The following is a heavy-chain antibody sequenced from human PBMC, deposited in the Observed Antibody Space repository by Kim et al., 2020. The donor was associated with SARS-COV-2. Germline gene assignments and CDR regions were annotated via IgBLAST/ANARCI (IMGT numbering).Heavy chain of an antibody. D-gene: IGHD6-19*01. J-gene: IGHJ1*01. Sequence: GGSLRLSCVASGFTFSSYTMSWVRQAPGKGLEWVSAISSGGGSAYYADSVKGRFSISRDNSKNTLYLQMNSLRDEDTAAYYCARGSMSFRIAVRRCGQVT. CDR1: GFTFSSYT. CDR2: ISSGGGSA. V-gene: IGHV3-23*01. CDR3: ARGSMSFRIAVRR.